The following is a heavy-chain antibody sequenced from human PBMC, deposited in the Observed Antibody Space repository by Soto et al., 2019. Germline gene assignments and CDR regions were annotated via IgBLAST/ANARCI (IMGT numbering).Heavy chain of an antibody. Sequence: HPGGSLRLSCAASGFTFSSYWMSWVRQAPGKGLEWVANIKQDGSEKYYVDSVKGRFTISRDNAKNSLYLQMNSLRAEDTAVYYCARVSWSGYYTSYYYGMDVWGQGTTVTVSS. J-gene: IGHJ6*02. V-gene: IGHV3-7*01. CDR3: ARVSWSGYYTSYYYGMDV. CDR2: IKQDGSEK. D-gene: IGHD3-3*01. CDR1: GFTFSSYW.